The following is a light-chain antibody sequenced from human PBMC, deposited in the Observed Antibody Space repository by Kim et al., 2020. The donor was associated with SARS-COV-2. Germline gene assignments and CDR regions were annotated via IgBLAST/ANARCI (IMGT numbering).Light chain of an antibody. CDR3: QQHNDYWT. CDR1: QSIGNW. V-gene: IGKV1-5*01. J-gene: IGKJ1*01. Sequence: CASVGDRVTITCRASQSIGNWLAWYQQKPGKAPKLLIYEVSTLESGVPSRFSGSGSGTEFTLTINSLQPSDFATYYCQQHNDYWTFGQGTKVDIK. CDR2: EVS.